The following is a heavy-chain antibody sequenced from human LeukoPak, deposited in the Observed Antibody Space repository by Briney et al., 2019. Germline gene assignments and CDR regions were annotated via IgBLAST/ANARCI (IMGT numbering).Heavy chain of an antibody. V-gene: IGHV1-69*13. CDR3: ARGSPGVAARQISFYYMDV. D-gene: IGHD6-6*01. CDR2: IIPIFGTA. CDR1: GGTFIYA. J-gene: IGHJ6*03. Sequence: ASVKVSCKASGGTFIYAISWVRQAPGQGLEWMGGIIPIFGTATYSQTFQGRVTITSDESTSTAYMELSSLRSEDTAVYYCARGSPGVAARQISFYYMDVWGKGTTVTVSS.